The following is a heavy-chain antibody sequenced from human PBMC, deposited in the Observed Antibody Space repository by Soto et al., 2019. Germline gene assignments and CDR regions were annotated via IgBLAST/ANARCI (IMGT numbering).Heavy chain of an antibody. CDR2: IRSKTDGGTI. CDR3: TTAHPRGPDY. Sequence: GSLRLSCAASGLSFSNAWMNWVRQAPGKGLEWVGQIRSKTDGGTIFYPAPVKDRFIISRDDSRNTLYLQMNSLKTEDTAVYYCTTAHPRGPDYWGQGTLVTVSS. V-gene: IGHV3-15*01. D-gene: IGHD5-12*01. CDR1: GLSFSNAW. J-gene: IGHJ4*02.